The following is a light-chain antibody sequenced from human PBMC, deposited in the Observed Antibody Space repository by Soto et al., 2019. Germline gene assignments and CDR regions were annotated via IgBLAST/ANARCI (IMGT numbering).Light chain of an antibody. V-gene: IGKV3-11*01. Sequence: TQSPATLTVSPGERATLSCSASQSVSSSYLGWYQQKPGQSPRLLIYDASNRATGIPARFSGSGSGTDFTLTISSLEPEDFAVYCCQQRSDWPPVFGQGTKVDI. CDR2: DAS. J-gene: IGKJ1*01. CDR3: QQRSDWPPV. CDR1: QSVSSSY.